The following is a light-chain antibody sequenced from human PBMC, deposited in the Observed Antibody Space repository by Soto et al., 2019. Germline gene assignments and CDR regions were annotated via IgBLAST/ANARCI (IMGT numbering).Light chain of an antibody. CDR2: DVV. V-gene: IGLV2-14*03. Sequence: VLTQPASVSGSPGQSITISCTGTSSDVGGFNSVSWYQLRPGTAPKLILYDVVDRPSGVSYRSSGSKSGNTASLTISGLQAADEADYFCSSYTSTMTNVFGSGTKVTVL. CDR1: SSDVGGFNS. J-gene: IGLJ1*01. CDR3: SSYTSTMTNV.